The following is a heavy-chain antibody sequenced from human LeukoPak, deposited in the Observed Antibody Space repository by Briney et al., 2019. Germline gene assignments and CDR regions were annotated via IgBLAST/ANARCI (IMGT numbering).Heavy chain of an antibody. CDR1: GFTFSNYA. CDR3: AKRAAYYFDS. CDR2: ISGSGGST. Sequence: GGSLRLSCAASGFTFSNYAMTWVRRAPGKGLEWVSDISGSGGSTFYADSVKGRFTISRDNSKNTLYLQMNSLRAEDTAVYYCAKRAAYYFDSWGQGTLVTVSS. J-gene: IGHJ4*02. V-gene: IGHV3-23*01.